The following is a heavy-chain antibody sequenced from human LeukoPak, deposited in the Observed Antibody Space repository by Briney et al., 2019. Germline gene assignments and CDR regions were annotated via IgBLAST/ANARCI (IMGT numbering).Heavy chain of an antibody. Sequence: PGGSLRLSCAASGFTFSNYAMNWVRQAPGKGLEWVSVIYSGGSTYYADSVKGRFTISRDNSKNTLYLQMNSLRAEDTAVYYCARKLDYWGQGTLVTVSS. V-gene: IGHV3-53*01. CDR1: GFTFSNYA. D-gene: IGHD1-26*01. CDR2: IYSGGST. J-gene: IGHJ4*02. CDR3: ARKLDY.